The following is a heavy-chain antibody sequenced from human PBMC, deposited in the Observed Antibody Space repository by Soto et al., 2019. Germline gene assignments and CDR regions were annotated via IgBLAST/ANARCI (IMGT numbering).Heavy chain of an antibody. V-gene: IGHV4-30-2*06. D-gene: IGHD2-21*02. Sequence: QLQLQESGSRLVKPSQTLSLTYAVSGGSISRAGYSWSWIRQSPGKGLEWIGYIYNSGSTFYNPSLKSRLTISVDRSKNQLSLQLNSVTAADTAVYYCASSRVVTTYFDYWGQGTLVTVSS. CDR3: ASSRVVTTYFDY. CDR2: IYNSGST. CDR1: GGSISRAGYS. J-gene: IGHJ4*02.